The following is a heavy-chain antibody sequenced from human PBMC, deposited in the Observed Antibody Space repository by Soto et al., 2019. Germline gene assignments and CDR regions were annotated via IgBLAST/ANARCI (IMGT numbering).Heavy chain of an antibody. Sequence: SETLSLTATASGGSINSYSWSWIRQPPGKGLEWIGCIYTSGRPNYNPSLTSRGTISADSSKNQLSLQLTSVTAADTAVYYCVRDQYSGYDFALCGQGNLVIASS. CDR2: IYTSGRP. D-gene: IGHD5-12*01. V-gene: IGHV4-4*08. J-gene: IGHJ5*02. CDR1: GGSINSYS. CDR3: VRDQYSGYDFAL.